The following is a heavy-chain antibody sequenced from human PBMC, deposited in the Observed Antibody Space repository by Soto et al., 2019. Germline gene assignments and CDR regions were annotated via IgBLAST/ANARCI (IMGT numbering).Heavy chain of an antibody. D-gene: IGHD6-19*01. CDR1: GYTFTSYA. J-gene: IGHJ6*02. CDR2: INTNTGNP. CDR3: ARDGSIAVAGCRYYYGMDV. Sequence: ASVKVSCKASGYTFTSYAMNWVRQAPGQGLEWMGWINTNTGNPTYAQGFTGRFVFSLDTSVSTAYLQICSLKAEDTAVYYCARDGSIAVAGCRYYYGMDVWGQGTTVTVSS. V-gene: IGHV7-4-1*01.